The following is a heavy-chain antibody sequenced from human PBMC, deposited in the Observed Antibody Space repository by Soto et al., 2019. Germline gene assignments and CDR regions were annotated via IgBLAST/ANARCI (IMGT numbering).Heavy chain of an antibody. CDR3: AREPYGDSQYFDY. Sequence: PSETLSLTCTVSGGSISSYYWSWIRQPPGKGLEWIGYIYYSGSTNCNPSLKSRVTISVDTSKNTIYLQVNSLRAEDTAVYYCAREPYGDSQYFDYWGQGTLVTVSS. V-gene: IGHV4-59*01. CDR2: IYYSGST. CDR1: GGSISSYY. D-gene: IGHD2-21*02. J-gene: IGHJ4*02.